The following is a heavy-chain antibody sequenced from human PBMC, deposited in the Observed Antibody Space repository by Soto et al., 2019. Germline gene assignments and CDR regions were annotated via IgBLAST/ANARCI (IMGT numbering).Heavy chain of an antibody. J-gene: IGHJ4*01. CDR2: INHSGST. CDR3: AKDSHWAIISPTHDY. CDR1: GGSFSGYY. V-gene: IGHV4-34*01. Sequence: PSETLSLTCAVYGGSFSGYYWSWIRQPPGKGLEWIGEINHSGSTNYNPSLKSRVTISVDTSKNQFSLKLSSVTAADTAVYYCAKDSHWAIISPTHDYWGHGTLVTVS. D-gene: IGHD2-2*01.